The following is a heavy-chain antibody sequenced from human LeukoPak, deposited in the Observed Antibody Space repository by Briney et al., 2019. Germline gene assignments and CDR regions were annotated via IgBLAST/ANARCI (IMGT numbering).Heavy chain of an antibody. CDR1: GGSFSGYY. D-gene: IGHD4-17*01. CDR2: INHSGST. CDR3: ARGSQIQKNDYGDYDPYYFDY. V-gene: IGHV4-34*01. J-gene: IGHJ4*02. Sequence: SETLSLTCAVYGGSFSGYYWSWIRQPPGKGLEWIGEINHSGSTNYNPSLKSRVTISVDTSKSQFSLKLSSVTAADTAVYYCARGSQIQKNDYGDYDPYYFDYWGQGTLVTVSS.